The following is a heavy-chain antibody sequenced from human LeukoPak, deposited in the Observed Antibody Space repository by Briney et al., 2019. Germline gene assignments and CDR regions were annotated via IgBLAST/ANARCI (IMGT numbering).Heavy chain of an antibody. J-gene: IGHJ4*02. CDR3: AREEGPYFDC. Sequence: GGSLRLSCAASGFTFHDHGMSWVRQVPGKGLEWVSALNWNGDNTGYADSVKGRFTISRDNAKKSLYLQMNSLTTEDTAYYYCAREEGPYFDCWGQGTLVTVSS. V-gene: IGHV3-20*04. CDR1: GFTFHDHG. CDR2: LNWNGDNT.